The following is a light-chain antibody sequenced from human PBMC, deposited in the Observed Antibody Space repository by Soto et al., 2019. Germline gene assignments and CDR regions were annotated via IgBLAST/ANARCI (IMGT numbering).Light chain of an antibody. J-gene: IGKJ1*01. CDR1: QSVGSN. CDR2: AAS. Sequence: EIVMTQSPATLSVSPGDRAPLSCRASQSVGSNLAWYQQKPGQAPRLLIYAASSRATGIPARFTGSGSGTDFTLTINRLEPEDFAVYYCQDYGTSWTFGQGTKVDIK. CDR3: QDYGTSWT. V-gene: IGKV3-20*01.